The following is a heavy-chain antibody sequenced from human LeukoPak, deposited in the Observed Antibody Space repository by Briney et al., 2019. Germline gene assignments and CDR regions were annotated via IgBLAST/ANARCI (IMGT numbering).Heavy chain of an antibody. CDR1: GGSISSSSYY. J-gene: IGHJ4*02. CDR3: ARQGNKVPNHQTYYFDY. V-gene: IGHV4-39*01. Sequence: SETLSPTCTVSGGSISSSSYYWGWIRQPPGKGLEWIGSIYYSGSTYYNPSLKSRVTISVDTSKNQFSLKLSSVTAADTAVYYCARQGNKVPNHQTYYFDYWGQGTLVTVSS. D-gene: IGHD1/OR15-1a*01. CDR2: IYYSGST.